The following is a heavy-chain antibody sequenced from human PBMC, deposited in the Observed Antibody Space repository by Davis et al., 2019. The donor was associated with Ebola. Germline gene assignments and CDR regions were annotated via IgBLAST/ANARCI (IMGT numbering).Heavy chain of an antibody. CDR3: ARGVDYGERPPDY. CDR2: IYHSGST. Sequence: MPSETLSLTCAVSGGSISSSNWWTWVRQPPGKGLEWIGEIYHSGSTNYNPSLKSRVTISEDKSKNQFSLKLSSVTAADMAVYYCARGVDYGERPPDYWGQGTLVTVSS. CDR1: GGSISSSNW. V-gene: IGHV4-4*02. J-gene: IGHJ4*02. D-gene: IGHD4-17*01.